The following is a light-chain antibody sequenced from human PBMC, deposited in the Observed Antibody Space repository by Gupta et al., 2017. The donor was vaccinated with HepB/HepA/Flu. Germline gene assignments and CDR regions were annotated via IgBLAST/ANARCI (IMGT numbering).Light chain of an antibody. CDR1: QNVFNNSNNKNH. Sequence: DIVVTQSPYSLAVSLGERATINCRSSQNVFNNSNNKNHFAWYQQKVGQPPRLFIYWASTRQSGVPDRFSGSGSGTDFTLTITSLQAEDVAVYYCQQDFKTPVAFGPGTKVEIK. CDR2: WAS. V-gene: IGKV4-1*01. CDR3: QQDFKTPVA. J-gene: IGKJ1*01.